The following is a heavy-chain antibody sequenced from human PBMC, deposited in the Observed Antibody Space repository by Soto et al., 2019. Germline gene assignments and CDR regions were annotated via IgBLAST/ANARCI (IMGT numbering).Heavy chain of an antibody. J-gene: IGHJ6*02. Sequence: SVKVSCKASGGTLSSYAISWVRQAPGQGLEWMGGIIPIFGTANYAQKFQGRVTITADKSTSTAYMELSSLRSEDTAVYYFAREGITIFGVSSPDYYYGMDVWGQGTTVTVSS. V-gene: IGHV1-69*06. CDR2: IIPIFGTA. CDR3: AREGITIFGVSSPDYYYGMDV. D-gene: IGHD3-3*01. CDR1: GGTLSSYA.